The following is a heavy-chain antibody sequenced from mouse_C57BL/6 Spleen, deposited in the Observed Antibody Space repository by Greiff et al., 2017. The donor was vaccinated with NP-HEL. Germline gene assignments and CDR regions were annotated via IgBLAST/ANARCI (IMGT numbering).Heavy chain of an antibody. CDR2: ISSGSSTI. CDR1: GFTFSDYG. V-gene: IGHV5-17*01. Sequence: EVQLVESGGGLVKPGGSLTLSCAASGFTFSDYGMHWVRQAPEKGLEWVASISSGSSTIYYADTVKGRFTISRDHAKNTLFLQMTSLRSEATAMYYCAREGTSWDYWRQGTSVTVSS. J-gene: IGHJ4*01. CDR3: AREGTSWDY. D-gene: IGHD5-1*01.